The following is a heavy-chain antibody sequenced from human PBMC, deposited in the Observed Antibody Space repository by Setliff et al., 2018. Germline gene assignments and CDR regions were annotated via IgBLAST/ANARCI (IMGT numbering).Heavy chain of an antibody. CDR3: ARLNFWSGFWYFTL. D-gene: IGHD3-3*01. V-gene: IGHV4-39*02. CDR1: GGSISGSHYS. Sequence: ETLSLTCSVSGGSISGSHYSWVWMRQPPGKRLEWIGSTYYNGTAYYNPSLQSRVAISVDTSTNYFSLDVSSVTAADTAVYYCARLNFWSGFWYFTLWGQGTPVTVSS. CDR2: TYYNGTA. J-gene: IGHJ4*02.